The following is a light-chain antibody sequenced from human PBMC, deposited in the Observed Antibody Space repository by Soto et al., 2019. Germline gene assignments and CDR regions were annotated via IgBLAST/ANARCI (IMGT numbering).Light chain of an antibody. CDR3: AAWDDSLSAWV. V-gene: IGLV1-44*01. Sequence: QSVLTQPPSTSGTPGQRVTISCSGTISNIGGNTVNWYQHVPGSAPKLLIYRDDQRPSGVPDRFSGSKSATSASLAISGLQSEDEADYYCAAWDDSLSAWVFGGGTKVTVL. CDR1: ISNIGGNT. J-gene: IGLJ3*02. CDR2: RDD.